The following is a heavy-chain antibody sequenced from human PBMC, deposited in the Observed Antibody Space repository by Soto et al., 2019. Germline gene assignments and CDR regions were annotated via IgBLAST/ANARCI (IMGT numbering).Heavy chain of an antibody. CDR2: ISSSSSYI. D-gene: IGHD3-3*01. J-gene: IGHJ3*02. Sequence: GGSLRLSCAASGFTFSSYSMNWVRQAPGKGLEWVSSISSSSSYIYYADSVKGRFTISRDNAKNSLYLQMNSLRAEDTAVYYCASWLGFWSGYYLHAFDIWGQGTMVTVSS. CDR3: ASWLGFWSGYYLHAFDI. V-gene: IGHV3-21*01. CDR1: GFTFSSYS.